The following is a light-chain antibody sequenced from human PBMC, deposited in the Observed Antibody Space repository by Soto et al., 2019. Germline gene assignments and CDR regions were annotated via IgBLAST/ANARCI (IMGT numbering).Light chain of an antibody. CDR3: QQFGSSPRT. Sequence: EIVLTQSPGTLSLSPGERATLSCRASQSVSSNFLAWYQQKPGQAPRLLIYDASNSATGIPDRFSGSGSGTDFTLTISRLEPQDFAVYYCQQFGSSPRTFGQGTKVEIK. J-gene: IGKJ1*01. CDR1: QSVSSNF. CDR2: DAS. V-gene: IGKV3-20*01.